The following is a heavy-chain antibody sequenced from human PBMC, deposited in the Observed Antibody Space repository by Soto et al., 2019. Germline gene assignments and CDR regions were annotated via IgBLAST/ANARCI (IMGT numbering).Heavy chain of an antibody. CDR1: GGSISSSSYY. CDR3: ARLETTVKNWFDH. Sequence: XETLSLTCTVSGGSISSSSYYWGWIRQPPGKGLEWIGSIYYSGSTYYNPSLKSRVTISVDTSKNQFSLKLSSVTAADTAVYYCARLETTVKNWFDHWGQGPLVTVSS. D-gene: IGHD4-17*01. CDR2: IYYSGST. V-gene: IGHV4-39*01. J-gene: IGHJ5*02.